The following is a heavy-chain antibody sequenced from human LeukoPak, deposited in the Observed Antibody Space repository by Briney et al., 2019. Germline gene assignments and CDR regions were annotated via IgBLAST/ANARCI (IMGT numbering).Heavy chain of an antibody. Sequence: PGGSLRLSCAASGFTFNNYGMHWIRQAPGKGLEWVTFIPFDGNNDYYADSVKGRFTISRDNSKDTLYLQMNNLRVEDTAIYYCGKELKRWQQIFEYRGQGTLVTVSS. V-gene: IGHV3-30*02. CDR3: GKELKRWQQIFEY. J-gene: IGHJ4*02. D-gene: IGHD5-24*01. CDR1: GFTFNNYG. CDR2: IPFDGNND.